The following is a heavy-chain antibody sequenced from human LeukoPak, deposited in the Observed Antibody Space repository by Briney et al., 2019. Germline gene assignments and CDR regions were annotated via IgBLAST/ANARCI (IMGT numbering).Heavy chain of an antibody. V-gene: IGHV1-2*02. J-gene: IGHJ5*02. CDR3: ALTAIPGDWFDP. CDR2: INPNSDGT. Sequence: ALVKVSCKASGYTFTGYYMHWVRQAPGQGLEWMGWINPNSDGTNYAQKFQGRVTMTRDTSISTAYMELSRLRSDDTAVYYCALTAIPGDWFDPWGQGTLVTVSS. D-gene: IGHD2-21*02. CDR1: GYTFTGYY.